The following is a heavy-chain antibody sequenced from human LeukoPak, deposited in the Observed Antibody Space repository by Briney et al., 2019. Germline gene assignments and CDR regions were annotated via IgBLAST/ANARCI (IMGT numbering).Heavy chain of an antibody. CDR2: IWYDGSNK. V-gene: IGHV3-30*02. Sequence: GGSLRLSCAASGFSFSTYGMHWVRHTPGKGLEWVTFIWYDGSNKYYADSVKGRFTISRDNSKNTLYLQMNSLRPEDTAVYYCAKGGGSYGVDYWGQGTLPPSPQ. D-gene: IGHD1-26*01. CDR1: GFSFSTYG. J-gene: IGHJ4*02. CDR3: AKGGGSYGVDY.